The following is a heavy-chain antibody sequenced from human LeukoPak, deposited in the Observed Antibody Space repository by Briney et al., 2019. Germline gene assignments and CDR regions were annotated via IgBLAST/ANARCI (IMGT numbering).Heavy chain of an antibody. D-gene: IGHD3-22*01. CDR1: GGSISSYY. V-gene: IGHV4-59*08. J-gene: IGHJ3*02. Sequence: SETLSLTCTVSGGSISSYYWSWIRQPPGKGLEWIGYIYYSGSTNYNPSLKSRVTISVDTSKNQFSLKLSSVTAADTAVYYCARHGYYGPLDAFDIWGQGTMVTVSS. CDR3: ARHGYYGPLDAFDI. CDR2: IYYSGST.